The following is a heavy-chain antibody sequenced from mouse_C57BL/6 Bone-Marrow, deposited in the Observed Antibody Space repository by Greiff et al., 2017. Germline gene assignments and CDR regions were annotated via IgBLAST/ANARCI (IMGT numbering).Heavy chain of an antibody. CDR3: KRETTVVPDY. CDR2: INPYNGGT. CDR1: GYTFTDYY. V-gene: IGHV1-19*01. D-gene: IGHD1-1*01. Sequence: VHVKQSGPVLVKPGASVKMSCKASGYTFTDYYMNWVKQSHGKSLEWIGVINPYNGGTSYNQKFKGKATLTVDKSSSTAYMELNSLTSEDSAVYYCKRETTVVPDYWGQGTTLTVSS. J-gene: IGHJ2*01.